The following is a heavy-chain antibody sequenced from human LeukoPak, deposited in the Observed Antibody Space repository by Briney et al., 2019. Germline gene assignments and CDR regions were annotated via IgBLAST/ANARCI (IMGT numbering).Heavy chain of an antibody. J-gene: IGHJ4*02. Sequence: PSETLSLTCAVYGGSFSGYYWSWIRQPPGKGLEWIGEINHSGSTYYNPSLKSRVTLSVDTSKNQYSLKLSSVTAADTAVYYCATQILLCHYYWGQGTLVTVSS. V-gene: IGHV4-34*01. CDR1: GGSFSGYY. CDR2: INHSGST. CDR3: ATQILLCHYY. D-gene: IGHD2-2*01.